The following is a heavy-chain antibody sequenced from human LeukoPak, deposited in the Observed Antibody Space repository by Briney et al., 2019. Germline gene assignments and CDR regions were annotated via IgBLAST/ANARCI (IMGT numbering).Heavy chain of an antibody. Sequence: GGSLRLSCAASGFTFSSYSMNWVSQAPGKGLEWVSSMSRSSSYIYYADSLKGRFTISRDNAKNSLYLQMNSLRADDTAVYYCTRVLYSSGWYGDHYWGQGALVTVSS. CDR1: GFTFSSYS. V-gene: IGHV3-21*01. J-gene: IGHJ4*02. CDR3: TRVLYSSGWYGDHY. D-gene: IGHD6-19*01. CDR2: MSRSSSYI.